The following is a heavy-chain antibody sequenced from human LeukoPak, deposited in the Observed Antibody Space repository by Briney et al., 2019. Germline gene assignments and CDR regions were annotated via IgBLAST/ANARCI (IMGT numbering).Heavy chain of an antibody. Sequence: PGGSLRLSCAASGFTFSSYAMSWVRQAPGRGLEWVSTISGTGPDTYYADSVKGRFTISRDNSKNTLHLQMNSLRAEDTAVYYCARDHERLDYWGQGTLVTVSS. J-gene: IGHJ4*02. D-gene: IGHD1-1*01. CDR2: ISGTGPDT. CDR3: ARDHERLDY. V-gene: IGHV3-23*01. CDR1: GFTFSSYA.